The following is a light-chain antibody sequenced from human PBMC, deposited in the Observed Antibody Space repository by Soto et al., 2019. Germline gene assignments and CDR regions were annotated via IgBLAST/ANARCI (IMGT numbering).Light chain of an antibody. CDR1: QSVSSY. V-gene: IGKV3-11*01. Sequence: EIVFTQSPATLSLSPGERATLSCRASQSVSSYLAWYQQKPGQAPRLLIYDASNRATDIPARFRGSGSGTDFTLPIISLEPEDFAVSYGQRNRNLPFAFGPVTKVDIK. CDR3: QRNRNLPFA. J-gene: IGKJ3*01. CDR2: DAS.